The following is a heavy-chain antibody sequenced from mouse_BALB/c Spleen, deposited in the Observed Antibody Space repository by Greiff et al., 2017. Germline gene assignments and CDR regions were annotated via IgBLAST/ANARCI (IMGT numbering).Heavy chain of an antibody. CDR1: GYAFSSYW. CDR3: ARVYRYGAFDY. J-gene: IGHJ2*01. V-gene: IGHV1-80*01. D-gene: IGHD2-14*01. Sequence: VKLQQSGAELVRPGSSVKISCKASGYAFSSYWMNWVKQRPGQGLEWIGQIYPGDGDTNYNGKFKGKATLTADKSSSTAYMQLSSLTSEDSAVYFCARVYRYGAFDYWGQGTTLTVSS. CDR2: IYPGDGDT.